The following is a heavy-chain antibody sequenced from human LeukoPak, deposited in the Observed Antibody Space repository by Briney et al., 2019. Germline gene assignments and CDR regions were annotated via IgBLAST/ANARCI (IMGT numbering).Heavy chain of an antibody. D-gene: IGHD6-13*01. Sequence: PGGSLRLSCAASGFTFSSYDMHWVRQATGKGLEWVSAIGTAGDTYYPGSVKGRFTISRENAKNSLYLQMNSLRAGDTAVYYCARVAAGNFVDYWGQGTLVTVSS. CDR2: IGTAGDT. CDR1: GFTFSSYD. V-gene: IGHV3-13*04. CDR3: ARVAAGNFVDY. J-gene: IGHJ4*02.